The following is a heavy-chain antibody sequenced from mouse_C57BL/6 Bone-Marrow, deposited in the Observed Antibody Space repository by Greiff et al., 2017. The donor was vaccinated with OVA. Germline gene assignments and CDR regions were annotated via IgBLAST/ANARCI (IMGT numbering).Heavy chain of an antibody. J-gene: IGHJ4*01. CDR3: SYYSNYLYAMDY. V-gene: IGHV1-15*01. Sequence: QVQLQQSGAELVRPVASVTLSCKASGYTFTDYEMHWVKQTPVHGLEWIGAIDPETGGTAYNQKFKGKAILTADKSSSTAYMELRSLTSEDSAVYYCSYYSNYLYAMDYWGQGTSVTVSS. CDR2: IDPETGGT. CDR1: GYTFTDYE. D-gene: IGHD2-5*01.